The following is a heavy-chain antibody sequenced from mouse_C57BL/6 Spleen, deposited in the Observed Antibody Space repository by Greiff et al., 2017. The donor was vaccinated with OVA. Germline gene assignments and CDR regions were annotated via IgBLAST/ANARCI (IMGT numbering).Heavy chain of an antibody. Sequence: VQLQQSGAELVRPGTSVTVSCKASGYAFTNYLIEWVKQRPGQGLEWIGVINPGGGGTNYNEKFKGKATLTADKSSSTAYMQLSSLTSEDSAVYFCGRCHIARVVDGFAYWGQGTLVTVSA. V-gene: IGHV1-54*01. CDR1: GYAFTNYL. D-gene: IGHD1-1*01. CDR2: INPGGGGT. CDR3: GRCHIARVVDGFAY. J-gene: IGHJ3*01.